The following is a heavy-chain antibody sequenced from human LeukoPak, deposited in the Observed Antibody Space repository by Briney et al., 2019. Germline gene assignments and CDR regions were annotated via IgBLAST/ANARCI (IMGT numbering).Heavy chain of an antibody. CDR3: ARVWIRRGSSGFQAFDY. J-gene: IGHJ4*02. V-gene: IGHV3-30*02. Sequence: EGSLRLSCAASGFTFSNYGIHWVRQAPGKGLEWVAFIRYDGSDEYYAESVKGRFTISRDNSKNTLHLQMNSLRAEDTAVYYCARVWIRRGSSGFQAFDYWGQGTLVTVSS. CDR2: IRYDGSDE. CDR1: GFTFSNYG. D-gene: IGHD3-22*01.